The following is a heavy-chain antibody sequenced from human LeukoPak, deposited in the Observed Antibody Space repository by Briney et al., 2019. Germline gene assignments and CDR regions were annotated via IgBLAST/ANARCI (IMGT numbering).Heavy chain of an antibody. V-gene: IGHV3-74*01. Sequence: PGGSLRLSCAASGFTFSSYWMHWVRQAPGKGLVWVSRINSDGSSTSYADFVKGRFTISRDNAKNTLYLQMNSLRAEDTAVYYCARSGEYSSGWYAFDYWAREPWSPSPQ. CDR1: GFTFSSYW. J-gene: IGHJ4*02. CDR3: ARSGEYSSGWYAFDY. D-gene: IGHD6-19*01. CDR2: INSDGSST.